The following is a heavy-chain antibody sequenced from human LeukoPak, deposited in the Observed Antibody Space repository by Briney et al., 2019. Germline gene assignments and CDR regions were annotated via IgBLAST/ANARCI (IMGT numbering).Heavy chain of an antibody. CDR3: AKEANTRNTYYDILTGYYSEEYFDY. J-gene: IGHJ4*02. V-gene: IGHV3-23*01. CDR2: ISGSGGST. Sequence: PGGSLRLSCVASGFTFGKYWMSWVRQAPGKGLEWVSAISGSGGSTYYADSVKGRFTISRDNSKNTLYLQMNSLRAEDTAVYYCAKEANTRNTYYDILTGYYSEEYFDYWGQGTLVTVSS. CDR1: GFTFGKYW. D-gene: IGHD3-9*01.